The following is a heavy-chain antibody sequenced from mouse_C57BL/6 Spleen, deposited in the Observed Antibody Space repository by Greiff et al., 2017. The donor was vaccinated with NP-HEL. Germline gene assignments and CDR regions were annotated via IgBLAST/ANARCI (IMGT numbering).Heavy chain of an antibody. CDR1: GYTFTSYW. D-gene: IGHD1-1*01. V-gene: IGHV1-50*01. Sequence: VQLQQPGAELVKPGASVKLSCKASGYTFTSYWMQWVKQRPGQGLEWIGEIDPSDSYTNYNQKFKGKATLTVDTSSSTAYMQLSSLTSEDSAVYYCARSPRSTLDYWGQGTTLTVSS. J-gene: IGHJ2*01. CDR3: ARSPRSTLDY. CDR2: IDPSDSYT.